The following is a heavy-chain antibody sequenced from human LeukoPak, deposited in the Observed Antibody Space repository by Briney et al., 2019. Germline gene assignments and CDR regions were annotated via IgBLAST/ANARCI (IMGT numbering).Heavy chain of an antibody. D-gene: IGHD4-23*01. CDR2: ISSSSSYI. CDR1: GFTFSNAW. J-gene: IGHJ3*02. CDR3: ARGTYGGNSGDAFDI. V-gene: IGHV3-21*01. Sequence: GGSLRLSCAATGFTFSNAWMTWVREAPGKGLEWVSSISSSSSYIYYADSVKGRFTISRDNAKNSLYLQMNSLRAEDTAVYYCARGTYGGNSGDAFDIWGQGTMVTVSS.